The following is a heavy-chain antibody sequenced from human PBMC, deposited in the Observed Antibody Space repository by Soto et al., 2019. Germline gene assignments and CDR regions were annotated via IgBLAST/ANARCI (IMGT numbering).Heavy chain of an antibody. J-gene: IGHJ4*02. CDR2: MTATGVSI. D-gene: IGHD6-13*01. V-gene: IGHV3-23*01. Sequence: EVQLLESGGGLVQPGGSLRLSCVASGFSFSGYAMSWVRQAPGKGLVWVSSMTATGVSIYYADSVRGRFTISRDNSKNTLYLQMSSLRAEYTATYYCAKDSIPYSSSYDLDHWGRGALVTVSS. CDR1: GFSFSGYA. CDR3: AKDSIPYSSSYDLDH.